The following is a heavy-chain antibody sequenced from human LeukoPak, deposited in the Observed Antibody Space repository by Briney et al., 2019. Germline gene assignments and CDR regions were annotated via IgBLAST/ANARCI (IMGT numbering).Heavy chain of an antibody. CDR1: GYTFTGYY. CDR3: ARGESTYYDFWSGSPRD. CDR2: INPNSGGT. V-gene: IGHV1-2*02. Sequence: ASVKVSCKASGYTFTGYYMHWVRQAPGQGLEWMGWINPNSGGTNYAQKFQGRVTMTRDTSISTAYMELSRLRSDDTAMYYCARGESTYYDFWSGSPRDWGQGTLVTVSS. J-gene: IGHJ4*02. D-gene: IGHD3-3*01.